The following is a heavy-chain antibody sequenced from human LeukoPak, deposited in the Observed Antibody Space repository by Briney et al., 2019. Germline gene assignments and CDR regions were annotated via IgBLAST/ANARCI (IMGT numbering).Heavy chain of an antibody. CDR1: GFTFSSYW. V-gene: IGHV3-7*01. CDR3: ARDPAGVAGAFFDY. D-gene: IGHD6-19*01. J-gene: IGHJ4*02. CDR2: IKQDGSGK. Sequence: GGSLRLSCAASGFTFSSYWMSWVRQAPGKGLEWVANIKQDGSGKYYVDSVKGRFTISRDNAKNSLYLQMNSLRAEDTAVYYCARDPAGVAGAFFDYWGQGALVTVSS.